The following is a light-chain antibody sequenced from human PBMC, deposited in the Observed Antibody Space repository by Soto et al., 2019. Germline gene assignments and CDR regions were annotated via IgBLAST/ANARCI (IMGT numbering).Light chain of an antibody. CDR2: EVI. Sequence: ALAQPASVSGAPGQSITISCTATNSDVNYVSWHQQHPGKAPKLMIYEVINRSSGVSARFSGSKSGNTASLTISGLQAEDEADYYCSSSTSSNTFVFGTGTKVTVL. CDR1: NSDVNY. J-gene: IGLJ1*01. V-gene: IGLV2-14*01. CDR3: SSSTSSNTFV.